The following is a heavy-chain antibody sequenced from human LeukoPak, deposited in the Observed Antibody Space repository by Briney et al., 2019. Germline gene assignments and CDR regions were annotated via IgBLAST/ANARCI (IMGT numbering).Heavy chain of an antibody. D-gene: IGHD1-14*01. CDR2: IRTKAESYTT. V-gene: IGHV3-72*01. J-gene: IGHJ4*02. CDR3: TTKSY. CDR1: GFTFSDHH. Sequence: SGGSLRLSCAASGFTFSDHHMDWVRQAPGKGLEWVARIRTKAESYTTEYAASVKGRFTISRDDSKNSLYLQMNSLKSEDTAVYYCTTKSYWGQGTLVTVSS.